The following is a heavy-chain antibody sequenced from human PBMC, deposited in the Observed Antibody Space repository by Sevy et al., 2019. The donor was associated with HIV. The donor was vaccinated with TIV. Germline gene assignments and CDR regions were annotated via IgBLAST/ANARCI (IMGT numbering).Heavy chain of an antibody. V-gene: IGHV3-30*02. CDR3: ARDRKVLLVVYAIPFDVFDI. D-gene: IGHD2-8*02. CDR1: GFTFSNHA. J-gene: IGHJ3*02. CDR2: IRYDGTNE. Sequence: GGSLRLSCAASGFTFSNHAMHWVRQAPGKGLEWVAFIRYDGTNEYYADSVKGRFTISRDNSKNTLYLQMNSLRPEDTAVYYCARDRKVLLVVYAIPFDVFDIWGQGTMVIVSS.